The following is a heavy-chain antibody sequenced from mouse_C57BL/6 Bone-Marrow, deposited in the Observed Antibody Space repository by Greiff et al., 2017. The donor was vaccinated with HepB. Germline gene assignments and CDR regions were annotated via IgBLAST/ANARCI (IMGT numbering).Heavy chain of an antibody. J-gene: IGHJ1*03. CDR2: ISNGGGST. D-gene: IGHD1-1*01. V-gene: IGHV5-12*01. CDR3: ARPNYYGSSYCYFDV. CDR1: GFTFSDYY. Sequence: EVKLVESGGGLVQPGGSLKLSCAASGFTFSDYYMYWVRQTPEKRLEWVAYISNGGGSTYYPDTVKGRFTISRDNAKHTLYLQMSRLKSEDTAMYYCARPNYYGSSYCYFDVWGTGTTVTVSS.